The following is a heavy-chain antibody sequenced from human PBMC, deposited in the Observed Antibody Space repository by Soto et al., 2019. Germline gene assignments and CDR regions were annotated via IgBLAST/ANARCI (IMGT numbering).Heavy chain of an antibody. J-gene: IGHJ4*02. CDR3: AREGNLGRWIQPLDS. CDR1: GGSISSSSYY. V-gene: IGHV4-39*02. CDR2: IYYNGNT. Sequence: SETLSLTCTVSGGSISSSSYYWGWIRQPPGKGLEWIGNIYYNGNTNYNPSLKSRVTMSVDTSKNHFSLKLISVTTADTAVYFCAREGNLGRWIQPLDSWGQGTLVTVSS. D-gene: IGHD2-2*03.